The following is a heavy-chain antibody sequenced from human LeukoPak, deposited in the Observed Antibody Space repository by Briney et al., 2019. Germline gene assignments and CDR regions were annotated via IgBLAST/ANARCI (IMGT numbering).Heavy chain of an antibody. Sequence: PSETLSLTCTVSGGSISSSSYYWGWIRQPPGKGLEWIGSIYYSGSTYYNPSLKSRVTISVDTSKNQFSLKLSSVTAADTAVYYCARQGSSRGYFDYWGQGTLVTVSS. CDR2: IYYSGST. V-gene: IGHV4-39*01. D-gene: IGHD3-10*01. CDR3: ARQGSSRGYFDY. CDR1: GGSISSSSYY. J-gene: IGHJ4*02.